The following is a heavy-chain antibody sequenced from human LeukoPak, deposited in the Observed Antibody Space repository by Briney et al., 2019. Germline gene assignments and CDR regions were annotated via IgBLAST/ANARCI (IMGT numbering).Heavy chain of an antibody. CDR2: ISSSSSYI. V-gene: IGHV3-21*01. CDR1: GFTFSSFS. D-gene: IGHD4-11*01. CDR3: ARDRSSYSPYYYMDV. Sequence: GGSLSLSCAASGFTFSSFSMNWVRQAPGGGLEWVSSISSSSSYIYYADSVRGRFTISRDNDKNSLYLQMNSLRAEDTAVYYCARDRSSYSPYYYMDVWGKGTTVTVSS. J-gene: IGHJ6*03.